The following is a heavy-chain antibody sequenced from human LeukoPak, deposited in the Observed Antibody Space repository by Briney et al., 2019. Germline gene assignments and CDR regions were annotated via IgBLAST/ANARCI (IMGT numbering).Heavy chain of an antibody. CDR3: ARDKIYPIAVETSKNWYFDL. D-gene: IGHD6-19*01. CDR1: GFTFSSYG. J-gene: IGHJ2*01. V-gene: IGHV3-21*01. CDR2: ISSSSSYI. Sequence: PGGSLRPSCAASGFTFSSYGMHWVRQAPGKGLEWVSSISSSSSYIYYADSVKGRFTISRDNAKNSLYLQMNSLRAEDTAVYYCARDKIYPIAVETSKNWYFDLWGRGTLVTVSS.